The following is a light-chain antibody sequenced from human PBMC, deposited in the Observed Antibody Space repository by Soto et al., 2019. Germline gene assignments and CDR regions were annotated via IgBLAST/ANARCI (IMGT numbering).Light chain of an antibody. CDR1: SSDVGGYNY. CDR2: NVN. CDR3: SSFTSSTTNV. V-gene: IGLV2-14*01. J-gene: IGLJ1*01. Sequence: QSALTQPASVSGSPGQSITISCTGTSSDVGGYNYVSWYQQHPGEVPKLIIFNVNNRPSGVSNRFSGSKSGNTASLTISGLQAEDEADYYCSSFTSSTTNVFGTGTKLTVL.